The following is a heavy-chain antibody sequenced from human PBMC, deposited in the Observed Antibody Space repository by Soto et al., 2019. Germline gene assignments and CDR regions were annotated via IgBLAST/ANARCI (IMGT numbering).Heavy chain of an antibody. Sequence: QVQLVQSGAEVKKPGASVKVSCKASGYTFTSYGISWVRQAPGQGLEWMGWISAYNGNTNYAQKLQGRVTMTTDTSTSTAYMELRSLRSDATAGYYCARVKYSPPYYYYDGMDVWGQGTTVSVSS. CDR3: ARVKYSPPYYYYDGMDV. V-gene: IGHV1-18*01. CDR1: GYTFTSYG. J-gene: IGHJ6*02. CDR2: ISAYNGNT. D-gene: IGHD5-18*01.